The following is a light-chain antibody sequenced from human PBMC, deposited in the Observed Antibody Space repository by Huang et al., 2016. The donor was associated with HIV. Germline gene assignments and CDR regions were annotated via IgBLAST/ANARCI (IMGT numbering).Light chain of an antibody. CDR3: HQYGTSVGT. Sequence: EIVLTQSPGTLSLSPGERATLSCGASQTVSNNFLAWYQHKPGQAPRLLIYAASSRAAGITDRFSGSGSRRDFNLTISRLEPEDFAVYYCHQYGTSVGTFGPGTKVDVK. CDR2: AAS. J-gene: IGKJ1*01. CDR1: QTVSNNF. V-gene: IGKV3-20*01.